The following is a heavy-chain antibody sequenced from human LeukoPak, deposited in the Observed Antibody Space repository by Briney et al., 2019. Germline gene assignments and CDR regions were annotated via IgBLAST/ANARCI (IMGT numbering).Heavy chain of an antibody. CDR1: GCTFSSYG. J-gene: IGHJ5*02. CDR2: IRYDGSNK. Sequence: GGSLRLSCAASGCTFSSYGMHWVRQAPGKGLEWVAFIRYDGSNKYYADSVKGRFTISRDNSKNTLYLQMNSLRAEDTAVYYCAKDRVAAAGIYNWFDPWGQGTLVTVSS. V-gene: IGHV3-30*02. D-gene: IGHD6-13*01. CDR3: AKDRVAAAGIYNWFDP.